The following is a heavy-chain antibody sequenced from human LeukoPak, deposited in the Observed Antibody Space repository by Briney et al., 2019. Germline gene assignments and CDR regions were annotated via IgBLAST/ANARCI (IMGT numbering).Heavy chain of an antibody. CDR1: GYTFTNYY. D-gene: IGHD6-13*01. CDR2: VNPNNGGT. V-gene: IGHV1-2*02. J-gene: IGHJ4*02. Sequence: GASVKVSCKASGYTFTNYYIHWVRQAPGQGLEWMGWVNPNNGGTNYAQNFQGMVTMTGDTSISTAYMEVSILRSDDTAVYYCARDRIAAPDDFDYWGQGTAVTVSS. CDR3: ARDRIAAPDDFDY.